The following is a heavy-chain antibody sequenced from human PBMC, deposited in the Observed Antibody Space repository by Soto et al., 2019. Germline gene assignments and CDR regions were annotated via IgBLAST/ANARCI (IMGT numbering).Heavy chain of an antibody. CDR3: AKDLGLYCSGGSCPYGMDV. J-gene: IGHJ6*02. CDR1: GFTFSSYG. D-gene: IGHD2-15*01. V-gene: IGHV3-30*18. Sequence: QVQLVESGGGVVQPGRSLRLSCAASGFTFSSYGMHWVRQAPGKGLEWVAVISYDGSNKYYADSVKGRFTISRDNSKNTLYLQMNSLRAEDTAVYYCAKDLGLYCSGGSCPYGMDVWGQGTTVTVSS. CDR2: ISYDGSNK.